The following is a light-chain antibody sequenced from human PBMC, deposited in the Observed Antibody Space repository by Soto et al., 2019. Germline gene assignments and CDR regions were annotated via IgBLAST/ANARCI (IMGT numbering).Light chain of an antibody. CDR1: SSDVGGYNF. CDR3: SSFTASSTRV. CDR2: DVS. Sequence: QSVLTQPASVSGSPRQSITISCTGTSSDVGGYNFVSWYQQHPDKAPKLMIYDVSNRPSGVSSRFSGSKSGNTASLTISGLQAEYEADYYCSSFTASSTRVFGGGTQLTVL. V-gene: IGLV2-14*01. J-gene: IGLJ3*02.